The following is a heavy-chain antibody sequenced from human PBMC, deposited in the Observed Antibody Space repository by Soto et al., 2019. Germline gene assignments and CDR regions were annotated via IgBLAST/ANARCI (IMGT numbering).Heavy chain of an antibody. V-gene: IGHV4-59*01. CDR3: ARSDGSGSQQVDY. D-gene: IGHD3-10*01. CDR2: IYYSGST. CDR1: GGSISSYY. Sequence: PSETLSLTCTVSGGSISSYYWSWIRQPPGKGLEWIGYIYYSGSTNYNPSLKSRVTISVDTSKSQFSLKLSSVTTADTAVYYCARSDGSGSQQVDYWGQGTLVTVSS. J-gene: IGHJ4*02.